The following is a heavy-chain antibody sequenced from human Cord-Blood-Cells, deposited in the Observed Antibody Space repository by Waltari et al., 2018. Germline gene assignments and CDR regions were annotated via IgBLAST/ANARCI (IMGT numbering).Heavy chain of an antibody. J-gene: IGHJ2*01. CDR1: GYTFTSYA. Sequence: QVQLVQSGAEVKKPGASVKVSCKASGYTFTSYAVPWVRQAPGQRLEWMGGINAGNGNTKYSQKFQGRVTITRDTSASTAYMELSSLRSEDTAVYYCARGIGRGAGYFDLWGRGTLVTVSS. D-gene: IGHD2-15*01. CDR3: ARGIGRGAGYFDL. CDR2: INAGNGNT. V-gene: IGHV1-3*01.